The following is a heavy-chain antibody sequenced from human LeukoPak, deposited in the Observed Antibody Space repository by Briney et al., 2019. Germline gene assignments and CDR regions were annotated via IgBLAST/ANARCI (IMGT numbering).Heavy chain of an antibody. V-gene: IGHV1-2*02. CDR1: VYTFTGYY. CDR2: INPNSGGT. CDR3: ASALPTYYDILTGYSNDAFDI. D-gene: IGHD3-9*01. Sequence: ASVKVSCKASVYTFTGYYMHWVRQAPGQGLEWMGWINPNSGGTNYAQKFQGRVTMTRDTSISTAYMELSRLRSDDTAVYYCASALPTYYDILTGYSNDAFDIWGQGTMVTVSS. J-gene: IGHJ3*02.